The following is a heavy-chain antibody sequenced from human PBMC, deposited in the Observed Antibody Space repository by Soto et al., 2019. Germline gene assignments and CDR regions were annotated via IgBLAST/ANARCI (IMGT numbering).Heavy chain of an antibody. CDR2: IYYTGST. D-gene: IGHD6-6*01. CDR3: AREFSNSPEAFDS. Sequence: GTLCLTFTVSGGSVNSDNFYWSWIRQPPGRGLEWIGYIYYTGSTNYNPSLKSRVTISIDTSRNQFSLKLSSVTAADTAVYYCAREFSNSPEAFDSWGQGSLVTVSS. CDR1: GGSVNSDNFY. J-gene: IGHJ4*02. V-gene: IGHV4-61*01.